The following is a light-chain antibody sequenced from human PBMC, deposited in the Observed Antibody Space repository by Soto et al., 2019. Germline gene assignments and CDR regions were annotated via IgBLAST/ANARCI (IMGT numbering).Light chain of an antibody. CDR3: AAWDDSLSGVV. V-gene: IGLV1-47*01. CDR1: GSNIGSNF. Sequence: QPVLTQPPSASGTPGQRVTISCSGSGSNIGSNFVYWYQHLPGTAPKLLIYRNNQRPSGVPDRFSGSKSGTSASLAISRLRSEDEADYYCAAWDDSLSGVVFGGGTKVTVL. CDR2: RNN. J-gene: IGLJ3*02.